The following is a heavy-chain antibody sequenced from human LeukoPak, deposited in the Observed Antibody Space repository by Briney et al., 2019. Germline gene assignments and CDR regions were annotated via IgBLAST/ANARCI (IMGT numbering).Heavy chain of an antibody. D-gene: IGHD2-2*01. J-gene: IGHJ4*02. CDR3: ARDGAIVVVPAAIDY. CDR1: GFTFSSYW. V-gene: IGHV3-7*01. CDR2: IKQDGSEK. Sequence: GGSLRLSCAASGFTFSSYWMSWVRQAPGKGLEWVANIKQDGSEKYYVDSVKGRFTISRDNAKNSLYLQMNSLRAEDTAVYYCARDGAIVVVPAAIDYWGQGTLVTVSS.